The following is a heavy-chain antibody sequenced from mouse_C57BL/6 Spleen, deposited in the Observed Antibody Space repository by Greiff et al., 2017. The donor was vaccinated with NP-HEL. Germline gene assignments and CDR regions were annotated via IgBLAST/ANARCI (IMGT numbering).Heavy chain of an antibody. J-gene: IGHJ2*01. Sequence: VQLQQSGAELVRPGSSVKLSCKASGYTFTSYWMHWVKQRPIQGLEWIGNIDPSDSETHYNQKFKDKATLTVDKSSSTAYMQLSSLTSEDSAVYYCARSIYDGYPYYFDYWGQGTTLTVSS. CDR3: ARSIYDGYPYYFDY. CDR1: GYTFTSYW. V-gene: IGHV1-52*01. CDR2: IDPSDSET. D-gene: IGHD2-3*01.